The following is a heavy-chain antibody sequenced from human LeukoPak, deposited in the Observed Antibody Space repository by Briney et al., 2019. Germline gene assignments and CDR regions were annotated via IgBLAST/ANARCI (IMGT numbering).Heavy chain of an antibody. J-gene: IGHJ4*02. V-gene: IGHV4-39*01. Sequence: SETLSLTCTVSGGSISSSSYYWGWIRQPPGKGLEWIGSIYYSGSTYYNPSLKSRVTISVDTSKNQFSLKLSSVTAADTAVYYCAGQALGYYFDYWGQGTLVTVSS. CDR1: GGSISSSSYY. D-gene: IGHD3-22*01. CDR3: AGQALGYYFDY. CDR2: IYYSGST.